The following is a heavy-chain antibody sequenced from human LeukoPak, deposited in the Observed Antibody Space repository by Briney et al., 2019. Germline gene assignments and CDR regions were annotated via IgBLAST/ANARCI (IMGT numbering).Heavy chain of an antibody. D-gene: IGHD6-13*01. CDR2: ISAYNGNT. CDR1: GYTFTSYG. CDR3: ARDLWEYSSSWYYFDY. J-gene: IGHJ4*02. V-gene: IGHV1-18*01. Sequence: GASVKVSCKASGYTFTSYGISWVRQAPGQGLEWMGWISAYNGNTNYAQKLQGRVTMTTDTSTSTAYMELRSLRSDDTAVYYCARDLWEYSSSWYYFDYWGQGTLVTVSS.